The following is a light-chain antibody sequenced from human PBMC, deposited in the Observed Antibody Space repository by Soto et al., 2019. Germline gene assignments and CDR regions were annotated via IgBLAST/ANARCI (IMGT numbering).Light chain of an antibody. J-gene: IGLJ3*02. Sequence: QSVLTQPPSVSGAPGQRVTISCTGSSSNIGAGYDVHWYQQLPGAAPKLLIHANSHRPSGVPDRFSGSRSGTSAFLAITGLQGEDEADYFCQTYDSSLSGSLFGGGTKLTVL. CDR1: SSNIGAGYD. V-gene: IGLV1-40*01. CDR2: ANS. CDR3: QTYDSSLSGSL.